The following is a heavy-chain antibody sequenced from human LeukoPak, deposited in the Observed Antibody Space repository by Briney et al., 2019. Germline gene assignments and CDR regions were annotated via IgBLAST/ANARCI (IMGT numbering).Heavy chain of an antibody. J-gene: IGHJ4*02. Sequence: SQTLSLTCTVSGGSISSGTYYWTWMRQPAGKGLEWIGRIYTSGSTNYNPSLKSRVTISIDTSKNQFSLKLSSVTAADTAVYYCAKFAITSPYCSGGSCYPDYWGQGTLVTVSS. CDR1: GGSISSGTYY. CDR2: IYTSGST. D-gene: IGHD2-15*01. V-gene: IGHV4-61*02. CDR3: AKFAITSPYCSGGSCYPDY.